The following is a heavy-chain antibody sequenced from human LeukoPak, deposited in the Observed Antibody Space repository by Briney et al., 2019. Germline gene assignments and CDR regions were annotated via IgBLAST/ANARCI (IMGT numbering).Heavy chain of an antibody. D-gene: IGHD6-13*01. CDR2: ISGSGGST. CDR1: GFTSSSYA. V-gene: IGHV3-23*01. CDR3: AKARGVSGFDY. Sequence: GGSLRLSCAASGFTSSSYAMSWVRQAPGKGLEWVSTISGSGGSTYYADSVKGRFTISRDNSKNTLYLQMNSLRAEDTAVYYCAKARGVSGFDYWGQGTLVTVSS. J-gene: IGHJ4*02.